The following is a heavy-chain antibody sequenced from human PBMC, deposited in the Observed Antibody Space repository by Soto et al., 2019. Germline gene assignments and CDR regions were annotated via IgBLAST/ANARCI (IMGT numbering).Heavy chain of an antibody. CDR1: GYTFTSYY. CDR2: INPSGGST. D-gene: IGHD3-10*01. CDR3: ASQAGRGEGGAFDI. Sequence: QVQLVQSGAEVKKPGASVKVSCKASGYTFTSYYMHWVRQAPGQGLEWMGIINPSGGSTSYAQNVQGRVTMTRDTSTSTVYMELSSLRSEDTAVYYCASQAGRGEGGAFDIWGQGTMVTVSS. V-gene: IGHV1-46*03. J-gene: IGHJ3*02.